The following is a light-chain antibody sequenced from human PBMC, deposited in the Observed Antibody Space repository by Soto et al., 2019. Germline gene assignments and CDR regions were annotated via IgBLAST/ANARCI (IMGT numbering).Light chain of an antibody. J-gene: IGLJ2*01. CDR2: EGS. CDR1: SSDVGSYHL. Sequence: QSVLTQPASVSGSPGQSITISCTGTSSDVGSYHLVSWYQQHPGKAPKLMIYEGSKRPSGVSNRFSGSKSGNTDSLTISGLQAEDEADYYCCSYAGSVVFGGGTQLTVL. CDR3: CSYAGSVV. V-gene: IGLV2-23*01.